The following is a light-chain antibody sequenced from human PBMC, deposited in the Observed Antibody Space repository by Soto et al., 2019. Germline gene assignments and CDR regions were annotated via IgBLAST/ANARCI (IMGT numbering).Light chain of an antibody. Sequence: EIVMTQSPATLSVSPGESATLXCRASQSVGSHVAWYQQRPGQPPRLLIYGAYYRATGIPARFSGSGSGTDFTLTITSLQSEDFAVYYCQQYNKWRTFGQGTKVDIK. V-gene: IGKV3-15*01. CDR1: QSVGSH. CDR3: QQYNKWRT. J-gene: IGKJ1*01. CDR2: GAY.